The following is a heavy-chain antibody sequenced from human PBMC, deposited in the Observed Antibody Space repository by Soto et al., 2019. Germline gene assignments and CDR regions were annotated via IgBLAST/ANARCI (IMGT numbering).Heavy chain of an antibody. Sequence: GGSLRLSCAASGFTFSNYAMSWVRQAPGKGLEWVSAISGSGGSTYYADSVKGRFPISRDNSKNTLYLQMNSLRAEDTAVYYCAKVPNYYGSGSYDYFDYWGQGTLVTVSS. CDR2: ISGSGGST. CDR3: AKVPNYYGSGSYDYFDY. CDR1: GFTFSNYA. V-gene: IGHV3-23*01. D-gene: IGHD3-10*01. J-gene: IGHJ4*02.